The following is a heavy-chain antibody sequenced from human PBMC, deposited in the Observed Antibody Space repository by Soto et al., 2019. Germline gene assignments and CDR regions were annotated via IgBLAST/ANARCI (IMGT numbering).Heavy chain of an antibody. CDR1: GGSFSGYY. CDR2: INHSGST. Sequence: SETLSLTCAVYGGSFSGYYWSWIRQPPGKGLEWIGEINHSGSTNYNPSLKSRVTISVDTSKNQFSLKLSSVTAADTAVYYCARPYDYVWGSYRPRAFDIWGQGTMVTVS. V-gene: IGHV4-34*01. CDR3: ARPYDYVWGSYRPRAFDI. D-gene: IGHD3-16*02. J-gene: IGHJ3*02.